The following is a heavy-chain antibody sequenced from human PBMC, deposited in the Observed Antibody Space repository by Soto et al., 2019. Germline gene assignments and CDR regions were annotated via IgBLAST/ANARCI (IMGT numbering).Heavy chain of an antibody. V-gene: IGHV4-30-4*01. Sequence: PSETLSLTCTVSGGSISSGDYYWSWIRQPPGKGLEWIGYIYYSGSTYYNPSLKSRVTISVDKSKNQFSLKLSSVTAADTAVYYCASVGSSWSYFDYWGQGTLVTVSS. J-gene: IGHJ4*02. CDR1: GGSISSGDYY. CDR3: ASVGSSWSYFDY. D-gene: IGHD6-13*01. CDR2: IYYSGST.